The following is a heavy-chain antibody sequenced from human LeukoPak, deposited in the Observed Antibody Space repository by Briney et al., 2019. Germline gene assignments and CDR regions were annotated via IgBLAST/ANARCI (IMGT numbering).Heavy chain of an antibody. D-gene: IGHD2-2*01. CDR1: GFTFSDYA. CDR3: ARGFCSSTSCYPFYLDY. J-gene: IGHJ4*02. Sequence: GGSLTLSCAASGFTFSDYAMSWVRQAPGKGLEWVSIMYSGGSTYYADSVKGRFTISRDNSRNTLYLQMNSLRGEDTAVYYCARGFCSSTSCYPFYLDYWGQGTLVTVSS. CDR2: MYSGGST. V-gene: IGHV3-66*01.